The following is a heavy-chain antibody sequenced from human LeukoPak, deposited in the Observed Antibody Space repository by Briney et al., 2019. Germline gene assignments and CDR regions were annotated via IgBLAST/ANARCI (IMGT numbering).Heavy chain of an antibody. J-gene: IGHJ4*02. CDR3: ARPNPRYLFDY. Sequence: SETLTLTCAVYGGSFSGYYWSWIRQPPGKGLEWIGEINHSGSTNYNPSLKIRVNISVDTSKNQFSLELSSVTAADTAVYYCARPNPRYLFDYGGQGTLVTVS. D-gene: IGHD1-1*01. CDR1: GGSFSGYY. CDR2: INHSGST. V-gene: IGHV4-34*01.